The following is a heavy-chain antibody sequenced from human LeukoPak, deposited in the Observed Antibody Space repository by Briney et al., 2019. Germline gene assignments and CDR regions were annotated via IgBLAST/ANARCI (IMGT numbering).Heavy chain of an antibody. Sequence: SETLSLTCAVYGGSFSGYYWSWIRQPPGKGLEWIGEINHSGSTNYNPSLKSRVTISVDTSKNQFSLKLSSVTAADTAVYYCAREDDSSGYQSWGQGTLVTVSS. V-gene: IGHV4-34*01. CDR2: INHSGST. J-gene: IGHJ4*02. D-gene: IGHD3-22*01. CDR3: AREDDSSGYQS. CDR1: GGSFSGYY.